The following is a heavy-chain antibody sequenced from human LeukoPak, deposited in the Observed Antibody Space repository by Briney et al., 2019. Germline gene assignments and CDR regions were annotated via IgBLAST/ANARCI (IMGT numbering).Heavy chain of an antibody. CDR2: IVVGSGNT. J-gene: IGHJ4*02. Sequence: SVKVSCKASGFTFTSSAVQWVRQARGQRLEWIGWIVVGSGNTNYAQKFQERVTITRDMSTGTAYMELSSLRSEDTAVYYCAADPYYYDSSGYVPFDYWGQGTLVTVSS. CDR1: GFTFTSSA. V-gene: IGHV1-58*01. D-gene: IGHD3-22*01. CDR3: AADPYYYDSSGYVPFDY.